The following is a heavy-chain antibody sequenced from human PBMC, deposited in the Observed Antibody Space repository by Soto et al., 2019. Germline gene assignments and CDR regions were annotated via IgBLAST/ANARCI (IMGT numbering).Heavy chain of an antibody. D-gene: IGHD2-2*01. V-gene: IGHV3-23*01. Sequence: EVQLWESGGGLVQPGGSLRLSCAASGFTFSSYAMSWVRQAPGKGLEWVSAISGSGGSTYYADSVKGRFTISRDNSKNTLYLQMNSLRAEDTAVYYCAKVGGSTSTRYYYYMDVWGKGTTVTVSS. CDR3: AKVGGSTSTRYYYYMDV. CDR1: GFTFSSYA. CDR2: ISGSGGST. J-gene: IGHJ6*03.